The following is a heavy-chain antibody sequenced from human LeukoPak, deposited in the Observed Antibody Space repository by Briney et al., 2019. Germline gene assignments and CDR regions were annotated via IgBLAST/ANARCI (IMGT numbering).Heavy chain of an antibody. CDR1: GGSINSGTYY. V-gene: IGHV4-39*07. Sequence: PSETLSLTCTVSGGSINSGTYYWGWIRQPPGKGLEWIGSIYHSGSTYYNPSLKSRVTISVDTSKNQFSLRLSSVTAADTAVYYCARVTGYMIEDYFDYWGQGILVTVSS. CDR3: ARVTGYMIEDYFDY. CDR2: IYHSGST. J-gene: IGHJ4*02. D-gene: IGHD3-22*01.